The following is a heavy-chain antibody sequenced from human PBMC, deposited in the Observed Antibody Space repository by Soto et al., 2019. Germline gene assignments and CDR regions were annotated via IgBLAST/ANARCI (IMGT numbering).Heavy chain of an antibody. CDR2: ISYDGSNK. D-gene: IGHD6-19*01. CDR1: GFTSDNYA. J-gene: IGHJ6*02. CDR3: AKDRGSGWFYYYYGMDV. Sequence: GGSLRLSCAASGFTSDNYAMTWVRQAPGKGLEWVAAISYDGSNKYYADSVKGRFTISRDNSKNTLSLQMNSLRAEDTAVYYCAKDRGSGWFYYYYGMDVWGQGTTVTV. V-gene: IGHV3-30*18.